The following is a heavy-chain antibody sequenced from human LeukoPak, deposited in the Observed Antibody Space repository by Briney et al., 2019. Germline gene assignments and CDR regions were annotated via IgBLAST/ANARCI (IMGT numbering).Heavy chain of an antibody. CDR2: IYYSGST. CDR1: GGSISSYY. V-gene: IGHV4-59*08. D-gene: IGHD3-16*01. CDR3: ARALPYINFDY. J-gene: IGHJ4*02. Sequence: SETLSLTCTVSGGSISSYYWSWIRQPPGKGLEWIGYIYYSGSTNYNPSLKSRVTISVDTSKNQFSLKLTSVTAADTAVYYCARALPYINFDYWGQGTLVTVSS.